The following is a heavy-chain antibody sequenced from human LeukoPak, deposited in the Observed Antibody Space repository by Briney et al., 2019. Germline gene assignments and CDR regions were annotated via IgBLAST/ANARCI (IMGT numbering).Heavy chain of an antibody. CDR2: ISYDGSNK. CDR3: ARESGGHDY. CDR1: GFTFSSYA. Sequence: GGSLRLSCAASGFTFSSYAMHWVRQAPGKGLEWVAVISYDGSNKYYADSVKGRFTISRDNSKNTLYLQMDSLRVEDTAIYHCARESGGHDYWGQGTLVTVSS. D-gene: IGHD1-1*01. J-gene: IGHJ4*02. V-gene: IGHV3-30*04.